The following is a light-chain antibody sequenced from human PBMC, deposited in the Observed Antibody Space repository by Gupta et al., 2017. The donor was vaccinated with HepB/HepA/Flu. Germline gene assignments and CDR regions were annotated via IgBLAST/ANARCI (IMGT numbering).Light chain of an antibody. CDR1: QGISSY. Sequence: AIRITQSPSSFSASTGDRVPITCRASQGISSYLAWYQQKPGKAPKLLIYAASTLQSGVPSRFSGSGSGTDFTLTISSLQSEDFATYYCQQYYSYPLTFGPGTKVDIK. V-gene: IGKV1-8*01. CDR2: AAS. CDR3: QQYYSYPLT. J-gene: IGKJ3*01.